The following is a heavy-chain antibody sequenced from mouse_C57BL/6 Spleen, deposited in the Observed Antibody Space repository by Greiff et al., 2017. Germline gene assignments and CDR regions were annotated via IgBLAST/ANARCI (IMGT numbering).Heavy chain of an antibody. CDR3: AREDGSSFYAMDY. V-gene: IGHV1-84*01. CDR2: IYPGSGNT. D-gene: IGHD1-1*01. Sequence: QVQLKESGPELVKPGASVKISCKASGYTFTDYYINWVKQRPGPGLAWIGWIYPGSGNTKYNETFKGKATLTVDTSSSTAYMQLSSLTSEDSAVYFCAREDGSSFYAMDYWGQGTSVTVSS. CDR1: GYTFTDYY. J-gene: IGHJ4*01.